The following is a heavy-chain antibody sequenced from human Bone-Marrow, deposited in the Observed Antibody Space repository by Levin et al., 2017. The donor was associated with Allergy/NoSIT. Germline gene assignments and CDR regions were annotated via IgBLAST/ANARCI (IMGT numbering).Heavy chain of an antibody. D-gene: IGHD3-10*01. J-gene: IGHJ1*01. CDR1: GYTFTSYG. CDR3: ARDHRGFRESCEYFQH. CDR2: ISAYNGNT. Sequence: ASVKVSCKASGYTFTSYGISWVRQAPGQGLEWMGWISAYNGNTNYAQKLQGRVTMTTDTSTSTAYMELRSLRSDDTAVYYCARDHRGFRESCEYFQHWGQGTLVTVSS. V-gene: IGHV1-18*01.